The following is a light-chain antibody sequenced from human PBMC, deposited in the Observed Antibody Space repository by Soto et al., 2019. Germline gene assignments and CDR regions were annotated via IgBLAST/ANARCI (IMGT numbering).Light chain of an antibody. Sequence: QSALTQPRSVSGSPGQSVTISCTGTSSDVGGYKYVSWYQQHPGKAPELMIFDVSKRPSGVPDRFSGSKSGNTASLTISGLQAEDEADYYCCSFAASYTGVFGGGTQLTVL. CDR2: DVS. V-gene: IGLV2-11*01. CDR3: CSFAASYTGV. J-gene: IGLJ3*02. CDR1: SSDVGGYKY.